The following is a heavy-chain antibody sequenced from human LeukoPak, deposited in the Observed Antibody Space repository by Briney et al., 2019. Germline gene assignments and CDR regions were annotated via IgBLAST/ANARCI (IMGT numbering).Heavy chain of an antibody. V-gene: IGHV3-7*01. CDR1: GFTFSSYW. CDR3: ARDGSIVGATYFDY. CDR2: IKQDGSEK. Sequence: GGSLRLSCAACGFTFSSYWMSWVRQAPGKGLEWVANIKQDGSEKYYVDSVKGRFTISRDNAKNSLYLQMNSLRAEDTAVYYCARDGSIVGATYFDYWGQGTLVTVSS. D-gene: IGHD1-26*01. J-gene: IGHJ4*02.